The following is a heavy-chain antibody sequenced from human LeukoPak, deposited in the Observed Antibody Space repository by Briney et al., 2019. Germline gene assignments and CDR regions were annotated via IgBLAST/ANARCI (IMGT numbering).Heavy chain of an antibody. CDR3: AKPLNYYDSSGYYYVPTGFDY. D-gene: IGHD3-22*01. CDR1: GFTFSSYG. CDR2: ISYDGSNK. J-gene: IGHJ4*02. Sequence: PGGSLRLSCAASGFTFSSYGMHWVRQAPGKGLESVAVISYDGSNKYYADSVKGRFTISRDNSKNTLYLQMNSLRAEDTAVYYCAKPLNYYDSSGYYYVPTGFDYWGQGTLVTVSS. V-gene: IGHV3-30*18.